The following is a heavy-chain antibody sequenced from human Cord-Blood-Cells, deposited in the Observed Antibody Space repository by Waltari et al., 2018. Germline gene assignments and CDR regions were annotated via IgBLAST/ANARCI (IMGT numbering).Heavy chain of an antibody. CDR1: GLTCCSYS. D-gene: IGHD7-27*01. J-gene: IGHJ2*01. CDR2: ISSSSSTI. V-gene: IGHV3-48*02. Sequence: EVQLVESGGGLVQPGGSLRLPCAASGLTCCSYSMNWGRQAPGKGLEWVSYISSSSSTIYYADSVKGRFTISRDNAKNSLYLQMNSLRDEDTAVYYCARDGTGDLKYFDLWGRGTLVTVSS. CDR3: ARDGTGDLKYFDL.